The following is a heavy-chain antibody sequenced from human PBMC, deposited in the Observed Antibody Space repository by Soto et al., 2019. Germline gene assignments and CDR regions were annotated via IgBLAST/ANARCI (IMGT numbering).Heavy chain of an antibody. J-gene: IGHJ5*02. D-gene: IGHD3-3*01. CDR3: AKAVGGWFDP. V-gene: IGHV3-30*18. CDR1: GFTFSSYG. CDR2: ISYDGSNK. Sequence: GGSLRLSCAASGFTFSSYGMHWVRQAPGKGLEWVAVISYDGSNKYYADSVKGRFTISRDNSKNTLYLQMNSLRAEDTAVYYCAKAVGGWFDPWGQGTLVTVS.